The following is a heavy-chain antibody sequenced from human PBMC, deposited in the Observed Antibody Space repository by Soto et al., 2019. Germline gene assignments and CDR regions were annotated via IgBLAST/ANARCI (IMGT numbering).Heavy chain of an antibody. J-gene: IGHJ6*02. V-gene: IGHV4-59*01. CDR2: IYYSGST. Sequence: SETLSLTCTVSGGSISSYYWSWIRQPPGKGLEWIGYIYYSGSTNYNPSLKSRVTISVDTSKNQFSLKLSSVTAADTAVYYCARLPYYDFWSGSPWGYYYYGMHVWGQGTTVTVSS. D-gene: IGHD3-3*01. CDR3: ARLPYYDFWSGSPWGYYYYGMHV. CDR1: GGSISSYY.